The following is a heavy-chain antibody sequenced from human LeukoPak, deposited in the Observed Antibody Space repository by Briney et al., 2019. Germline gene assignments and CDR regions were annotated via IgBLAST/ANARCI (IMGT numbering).Heavy chain of an antibody. J-gene: IGHJ4*02. D-gene: IGHD3-22*01. CDR3: ASGSSSGYSLYYFDY. Sequence: SSETLSLTCTVSGGSISSYYWSWIRQPPGKGLEWIGYIYYSGSTNYNPSLKSRVTISVDTSKNQFSLRLSAVTAADTAVYYCASGSSSGYSLYYFDYWGQGTLVTVSS. CDR1: GGSISSYY. V-gene: IGHV4-59*01. CDR2: IYYSGST.